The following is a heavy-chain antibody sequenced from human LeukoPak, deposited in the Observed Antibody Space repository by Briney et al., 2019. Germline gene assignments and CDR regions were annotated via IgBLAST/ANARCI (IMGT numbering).Heavy chain of an antibody. CDR1: GHTFTSYD. V-gene: IGHV1-8*01. Sequence: ASVKVSCKASGHTFTSYDINWVRQATGQGLEWMGWMNPNSGNTGYAQKFQGRVTMTRNTSISTAYMELSSLRSEDTAVYYCARVLSSYSSSWYRLNYYGMDVCGQGTTVTVSS. J-gene: IGHJ6*02. CDR3: ARVLSSYSSSWYRLNYYGMDV. CDR2: MNPNSGNT. D-gene: IGHD6-13*01.